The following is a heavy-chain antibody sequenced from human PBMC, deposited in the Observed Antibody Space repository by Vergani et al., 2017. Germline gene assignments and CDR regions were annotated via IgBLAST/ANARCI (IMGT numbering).Heavy chain of an antibody. V-gene: IGHV4-34*01. CDR1: GGSFSGYY. Sequence: QVQLQQWGAGLLKPSETLSLTCAVYGGSFSGYYWSWIRQPPGKGLEWIGEINHSGSTNYNPSLKSRVTISVDTSKNQFSLKLSSVTAADTAVYYCALSSLDNWFDPWGQGTLVTVSS. J-gene: IGHJ5*02. CDR2: INHSGST. D-gene: IGHD6-13*01. CDR3: ALSSLDNWFDP.